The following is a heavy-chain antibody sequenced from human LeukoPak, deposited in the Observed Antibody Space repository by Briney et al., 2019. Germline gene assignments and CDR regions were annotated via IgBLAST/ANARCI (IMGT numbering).Heavy chain of an antibody. CDR2: IFYSGST. CDR1: GGSISSYY. V-gene: IGHV4-59*01. J-gene: IGHJ4*02. D-gene: IGHD1-26*01. CDR3: ASDFSGSHYFAD. Sequence: PSETPSLTCAVSGGSISSYYWSWIRQPPGKGLEWIGNIFYSGSTNYNPYLKSRVTISVDTYKNQFSLRLSSVSAADTAVYYCASDFSGSHYFADWGQGTLVTVSS.